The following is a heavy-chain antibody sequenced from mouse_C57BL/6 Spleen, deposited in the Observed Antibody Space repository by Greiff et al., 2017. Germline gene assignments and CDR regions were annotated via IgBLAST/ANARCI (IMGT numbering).Heavy chain of an antibody. Sequence: QVQLQQPGAELVMPGASVKLSCKASGYTFTSYWMHWVKQRPGQGLEWIGEIDPSDSYTNYNQKFKGKSTLTVDKSSSTAYMQLSSLTSEDSAVYYCARRIYYGNYFDYWGQGTTLTFSS. V-gene: IGHV1-69*01. J-gene: IGHJ2*01. CDR2: IDPSDSYT. CDR1: GYTFTSYW. CDR3: ARRIYYGNYFDY. D-gene: IGHD2-1*01.